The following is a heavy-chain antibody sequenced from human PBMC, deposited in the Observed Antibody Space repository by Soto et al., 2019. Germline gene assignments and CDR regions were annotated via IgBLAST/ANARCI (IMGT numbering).Heavy chain of an antibody. V-gene: IGHV3-9*01. CDR3: VKGTFSYGYYYFDY. D-gene: IGHD5-18*01. J-gene: IGHJ4*02. CDR1: GFTFDDYA. CDR2: LSWNSGNI. Sequence: GGSLRLSCAASGFTFDDYAMHWVRQPPGKGLEWVSGLSWNSGNIGYADSVKGRFSISRDNAKNSLYLQMNSLRSEDTAFYYCVKGTFSYGYYYFDYWGQGTLVTV.